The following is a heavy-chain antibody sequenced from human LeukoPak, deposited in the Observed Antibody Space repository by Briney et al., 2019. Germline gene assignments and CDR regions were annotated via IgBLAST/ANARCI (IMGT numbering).Heavy chain of an antibody. CDR2: IRGSGGST. D-gene: IGHD7-27*01. Sequence: GGSLRLSCAASGFTFSSYAMSWVRQAPGKGLEWVSGIRGSGGSTYYADSVKGRFTISRDDSKSTLSLQMNSLRVEDTAVYYCARDLAWGAFDYWGQGTLVTVSS. J-gene: IGHJ4*02. CDR3: ARDLAWGAFDY. CDR1: GFTFSSYA. V-gene: IGHV3-23*01.